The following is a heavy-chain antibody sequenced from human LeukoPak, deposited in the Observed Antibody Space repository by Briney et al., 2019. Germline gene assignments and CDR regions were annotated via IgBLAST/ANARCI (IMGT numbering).Heavy chain of an antibody. CDR1: GFTFSSYS. J-gene: IGHJ4*02. CDR3: AREDQWLRFFDY. Sequence: GGSLRLSCAASGFTFSSYSMNWVRQAPGKGLEWVSSISSSSSYIYYADSVKGRFTISRDNAKNSLYLQMSSLRAEDTAVYYCAREDQWLRFFDYWGQGTLVTVSS. V-gene: IGHV3-21*01. D-gene: IGHD5-12*01. CDR2: ISSSSSYI.